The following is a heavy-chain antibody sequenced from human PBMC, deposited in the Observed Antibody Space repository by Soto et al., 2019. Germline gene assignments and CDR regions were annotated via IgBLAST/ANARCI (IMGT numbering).Heavy chain of an antibody. Sequence: ASVKVSCKASGYTFTSYAMHWVRQAPGQRLEWMGWINAGNGNTKYSQKFQGRVTMTTDTSTSTAYMELRSLRSDDTAVYYCARYPVVVVAATNWFDPWGQGTLVTVS. V-gene: IGHV1-3*01. J-gene: IGHJ5*02. CDR2: INAGNGNT. D-gene: IGHD2-15*01. CDR3: ARYPVVVVAATNWFDP. CDR1: GYTFTSYA.